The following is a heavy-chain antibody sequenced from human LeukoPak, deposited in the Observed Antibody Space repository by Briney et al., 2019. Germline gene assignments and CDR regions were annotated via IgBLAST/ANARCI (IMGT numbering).Heavy chain of an antibody. J-gene: IGHJ4*02. V-gene: IGHV3-66*01. Sequence: PGESLRFSCAASGFTVSSTYMGWVRQAPGKGLEWVSVMYVRGSTYYADSVKGRFTISRDNSKNTLYLQMNSLRAEDTAVYYCARAPAAAGLFDYWGQGALVTVSS. CDR2: MYVRGST. D-gene: IGHD6-13*01. CDR1: GFTVSSTY. CDR3: ARAPAAAGLFDY.